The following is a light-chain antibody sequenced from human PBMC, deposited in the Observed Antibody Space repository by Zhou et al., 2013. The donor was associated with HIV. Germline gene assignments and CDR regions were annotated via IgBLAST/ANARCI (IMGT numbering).Light chain of an antibody. Sequence: ETVMAQSPATLSVSPGERVTLSCRASQSIGNNLAWYQQKLGQTPRLLIYGASTRATGIPVRFRGSGSGTQFSLTISGMQPEDFAVYYCQQYNNWPPWTFGHGTKVEVK. CDR3: QQYNNWPPWT. V-gene: IGKV3-15*01. CDR1: QSIGNN. CDR2: GAS. J-gene: IGKJ1*01.